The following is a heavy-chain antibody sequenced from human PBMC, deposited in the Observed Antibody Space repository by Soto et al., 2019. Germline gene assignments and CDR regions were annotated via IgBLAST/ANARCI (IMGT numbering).Heavy chain of an antibody. J-gene: IGHJ4*02. CDR1: GFTFSNAW. CDR2: IKSKSDGGTT. Sequence: GGALRLSCVGSGFTFSNAWMSWARLTPGKGLEWVGRIKSKSDGGTTDHAAPVKGRFTISRDDSKNTLYLQMNSLKIEDTAVYYCTREGPYHYGSGSNSPFDNWGLGTLVTVSS. D-gene: IGHD3-10*01. CDR3: TREGPYHYGSGSNSPFDN. V-gene: IGHV3-15*01.